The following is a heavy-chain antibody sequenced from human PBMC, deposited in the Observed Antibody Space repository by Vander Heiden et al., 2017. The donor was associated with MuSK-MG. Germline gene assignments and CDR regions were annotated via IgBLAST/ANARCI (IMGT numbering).Heavy chain of an antibody. V-gene: IGHV3-73*02. CDR2: IRNKANSYAT. J-gene: IGHJ4*02. D-gene: IGHD4-17*01. CDR1: GFSLPGST. Sequence: EVQLVESGGGLVQPGGSLKLSCAASGFSLPGSTIHWVRQASGKGLEWVGRIRNKANSYATAYAASVKGRFTFSRDDSKNAAYLQMDSLKSEDTAMYYCTRVDYGGNQETDYWGQGTLVTVSS. CDR3: TRVDYGGNQETDY.